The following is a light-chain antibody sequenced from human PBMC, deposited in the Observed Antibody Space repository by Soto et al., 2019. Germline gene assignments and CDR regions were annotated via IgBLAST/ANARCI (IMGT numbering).Light chain of an antibody. CDR3: SSYTISSLW. CDR2: EVS. Sequence: QSVLTQPASVSGSAGQSITISCTGTTSDVGSYNYVSWYQQHPGKAPKLMIYEVSNRPSGVSNRFSGSKSGNTASLTISGLQAEDEADYYCSSYTISSLWFGTGTKLTVL. CDR1: TSDVGSYNY. J-gene: IGLJ1*01. V-gene: IGLV2-14*01.